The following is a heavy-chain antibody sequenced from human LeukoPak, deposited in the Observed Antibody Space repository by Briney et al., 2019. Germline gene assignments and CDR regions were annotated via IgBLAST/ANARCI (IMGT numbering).Heavy chain of an antibody. CDR2: IYYSGST. V-gene: IGHV4-59*01. Sequence: PSETLSLTCTVSGGSISSYYWSWIRQPPGKGLEWIGYIYYSGSTNYNPSLKSRVTISVDTSKNQFSLKLSSVTAADTAVYYCARGNKAWELRNYYYYYMDVWGKGTTVTVSS. CDR1: GGSISSYY. J-gene: IGHJ6*03. CDR3: ARGNKAWELRNYYYYYMDV. D-gene: IGHD1-26*01.